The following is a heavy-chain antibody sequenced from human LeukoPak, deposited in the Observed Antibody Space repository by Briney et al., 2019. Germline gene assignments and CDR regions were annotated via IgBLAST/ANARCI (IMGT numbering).Heavy chain of an antibody. V-gene: IGHV1-69*01. J-gene: IGHJ4*02. D-gene: IGHD6-19*01. Sequence: SVKVSCKASGGAFSSYAISWVRQAPGQGLEWMGGIIPIFGTANYAQKFQGRVTITADESTSTAYMELSSLRSEDTAVYYCASPGIAVADNDYWGQGTLVTVSS. CDR2: IIPIFGTA. CDR1: GGAFSSYA. CDR3: ASPGIAVADNDY.